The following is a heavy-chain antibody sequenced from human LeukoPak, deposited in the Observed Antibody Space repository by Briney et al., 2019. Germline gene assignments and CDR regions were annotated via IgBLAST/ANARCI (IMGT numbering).Heavy chain of an antibody. CDR2: INPNSGGT. CDR1: GYTFTGYY. J-gene: IGHJ6*03. Sequence: ASVKVSCKASGYTFTGYYMHWVRQAPGQGLEWMGWINPNSGGTDYAQKFQGRVTMTRDTSISTAYMELSRLRSDDTAVYYCARGSYSSSWHYYYYYSYMDVWGKGTTVTISS. CDR3: ARGSYSSSWHYYYYYSYMDV. D-gene: IGHD6-13*01. V-gene: IGHV1-2*02.